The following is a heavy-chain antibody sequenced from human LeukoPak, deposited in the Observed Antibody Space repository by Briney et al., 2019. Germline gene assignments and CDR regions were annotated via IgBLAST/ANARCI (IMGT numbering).Heavy chain of an antibody. J-gene: IGHJ4*02. V-gene: IGHV3-23*01. CDR2: INGGGGST. Sequence: PGGSLRLSCAASGFTFSSYAMSWDRQAPGKGLDWVSSINGGGGSTYYADSVKGRFTISRDNSKNTLYLQMNSLRAEDTAVYYCATPIVGATVFDYWGQGTLVTVSS. CDR3: ATPIVGATVFDY. D-gene: IGHD1-26*01. CDR1: GFTFSSYA.